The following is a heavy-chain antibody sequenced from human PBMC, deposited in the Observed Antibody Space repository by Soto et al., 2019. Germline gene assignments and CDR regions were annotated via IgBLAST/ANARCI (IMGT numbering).Heavy chain of an antibody. D-gene: IGHD6-19*01. J-gene: IGHJ5*02. CDR3: TRTLGVWTSGWLPDCFDP. CDR2: IRSKAYGGTT. V-gene: IGHV3-49*03. CDR1: GFTFGDYA. Sequence: GGSLRLSCTASGFTFGDYAMSWFRQAPGKGLEWVGFIRSKAYGGTTEYAASVKGRFTISRDDSKSIAYLQMNSLKTEDTAVYYCTRTLGVWTSGWLPDCFDPWGQGTLVTVSS.